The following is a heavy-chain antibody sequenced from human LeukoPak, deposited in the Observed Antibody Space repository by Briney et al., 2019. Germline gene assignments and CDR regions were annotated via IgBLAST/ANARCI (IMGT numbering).Heavy chain of an antibody. J-gene: IGHJ5*02. CDR1: GFTFSSYA. Sequence: PGRSLRLSCAASGFTFSSYAMHWVRQAPGKGLEWVAVISYDGSNKYYADSVKGRFTISRDNSKNTLYLQMNSLRAEDTAVYYCARDRVPALPPVWFDPWGQGTLVTVSS. CDR2: ISYDGSNK. V-gene: IGHV3-30*04. D-gene: IGHD4/OR15-4a*01. CDR3: ARDRVPALPPVWFDP.